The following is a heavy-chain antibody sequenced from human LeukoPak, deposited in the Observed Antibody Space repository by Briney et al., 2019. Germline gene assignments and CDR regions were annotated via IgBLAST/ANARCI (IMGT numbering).Heavy chain of an antibody. V-gene: IGHV4-59*01. D-gene: IGHD3-10*01. CDR2: IYNSDNT. CDR1: GGSINSYF. CDR3: ARGVNYDSGGYYDY. Sequence: SETLSLTCTVSGGSINSYFWSWIRQPPGKGLEWIGYIYNSDNTNYNPSLKSRVTISVETSKNQFSLKLTSVTAADTAVYYCARGVNYDSGGYYDYWGQGTLVTVSS. J-gene: IGHJ4*02.